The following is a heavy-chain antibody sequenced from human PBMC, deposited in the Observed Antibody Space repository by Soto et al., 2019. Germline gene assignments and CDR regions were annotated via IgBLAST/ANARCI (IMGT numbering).Heavy chain of an antibody. Sequence: PETLRLTCVVSGYAIRNGYYWGWIRQSPGKGLAWIGTIFHVGSPDYNPSLKSRVTMSVDTSKNQFSLTLSSVTAADTAVYYCVRGGGGSYRDAFDIWGQGTVVT. J-gene: IGHJ3*02. CDR1: GYAIRNGYY. CDR2: IFHVGSP. CDR3: VRGGGGSYRDAFDI. V-gene: IGHV4-38-2*01. D-gene: IGHD1-26*01.